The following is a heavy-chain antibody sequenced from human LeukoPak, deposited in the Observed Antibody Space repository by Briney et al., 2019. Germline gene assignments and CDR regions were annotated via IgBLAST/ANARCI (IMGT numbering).Heavy chain of an antibody. CDR2: ISGYNGNT. J-gene: IGHJ4*02. D-gene: IGHD6-19*01. CDR3: ARGSSGWYDF. V-gene: IGHV1-18*01. Sequence: ASVKVSCKASSYTFTSYGISWVRQAPGQGLEWMGWISGYNGNTDYAQKLQGRVTMTTDTSTKTAYMELRSLRSDDTAVYYCARGSSGWYDFWGQGTLVTVSS. CDR1: SYTFTSYG.